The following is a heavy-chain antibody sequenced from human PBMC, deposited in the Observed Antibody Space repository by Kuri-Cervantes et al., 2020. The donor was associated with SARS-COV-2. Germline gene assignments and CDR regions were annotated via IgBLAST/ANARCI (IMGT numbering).Heavy chain of an antibody. CDR3: ARDLLNYYDSSGYGY. D-gene: IGHD3-22*01. CDR2: IYSGGST. J-gene: IGHJ4*02. V-gene: IGHV3-53*01. CDR1: GFTVSSHY. Sequence: GESLKISCSASGFTVSSHYMSWVRQAPGKGLEWVSVIYSGGSTYYADYVKGRFTISRDNAKNSLYLQMNRLRAEDTAVYYCARDLLNYYDSSGYGYWGQGTLVTVSS.